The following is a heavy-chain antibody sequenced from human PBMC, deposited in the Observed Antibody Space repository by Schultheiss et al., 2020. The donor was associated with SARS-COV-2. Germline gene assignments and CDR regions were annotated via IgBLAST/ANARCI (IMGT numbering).Heavy chain of an antibody. CDR3: ARGYCSGGSCYHLDY. D-gene: IGHD2-15*01. CDR2: INHSGST. Sequence: SETLSLTCAVYGGSFSGYYWSWIRQPPGKGLEWIGEINHSGSTNYNPSLKSRVTISVDTSKNQFSLKLSSMTAADTAVYYCARGYCSGGSCYHLDYWGQGTLVTVSS. V-gene: IGHV4-34*01. J-gene: IGHJ4*02. CDR1: GGSFSGYY.